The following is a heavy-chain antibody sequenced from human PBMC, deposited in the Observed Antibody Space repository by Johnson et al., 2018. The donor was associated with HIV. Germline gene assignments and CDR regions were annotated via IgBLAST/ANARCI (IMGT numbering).Heavy chain of an antibody. CDR3: TVHSGERTDHDAFDI. V-gene: IGHV3-73*02. Sequence: VESGGGLVQPGGSLKLSCAASGFTFSGSAMHWVRQASGKGLEWVGRIRSKANSYATAYAASVKGRFTISRDDSKNTAYLQMNSLKTEDTAVYYCTVHSGERTDHDAFDIWGQGTMVTVSS. D-gene: IGHD1-26*01. J-gene: IGHJ3*02. CDR1: GFTFSGSA. CDR2: IRSKANSYAT.